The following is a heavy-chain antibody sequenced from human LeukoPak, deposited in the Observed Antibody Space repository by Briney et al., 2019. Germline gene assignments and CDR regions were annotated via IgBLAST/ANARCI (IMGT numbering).Heavy chain of an antibody. CDR3: VRRHDY. Sequence: PGGSLRLSCAASGFTFSNAYMIWVRQAPGQGLEWISIIYASGGAYHAESVKGRFSAFRDTSKNTIFLQMNNLRAGDTAMYYCVRRHDYWGQGTLVTVSS. CDR1: GFTFSNAY. CDR2: IYASGGA. V-gene: IGHV3-53*01. J-gene: IGHJ4*02.